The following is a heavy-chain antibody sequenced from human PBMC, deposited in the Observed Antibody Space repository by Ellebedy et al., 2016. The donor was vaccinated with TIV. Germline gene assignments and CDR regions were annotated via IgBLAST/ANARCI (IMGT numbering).Heavy chain of an antibody. CDR2: IYPSRGNT. J-gene: IGHJ4*02. Sequence: AASVKVSCKTSGYTFTDYHIHWLRQAPGQGLEGMGWIYPSRGNTQYAQNFQGRVTITRDTSITTAYMELNRLKSKDTAVYYCASVTFSSLSPFDYWGQGTLVTVSS. CDR1: GYTFTDYH. D-gene: IGHD2-2*01. V-gene: IGHV1-2*02. CDR3: ASVTFSSLSPFDY.